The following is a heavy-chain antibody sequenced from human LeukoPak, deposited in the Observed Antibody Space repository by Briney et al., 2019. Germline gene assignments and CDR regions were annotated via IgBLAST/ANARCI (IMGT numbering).Heavy chain of an antibody. CDR1: GGSISSSSYY. Sequence: PSETLSLTCTVSGGSISSSSYYWGWIRQPPGKGLEWIGSIYYSGSTYYNPSLKSRVTISVDTSKNQFSLKLSSVTAADTAVYYCARASPYSSFHYYGMDVWGQGTTVTVSS. D-gene: IGHD6-6*01. CDR3: ARASPYSSFHYYGMDV. CDR2: IYYSGST. J-gene: IGHJ6*02. V-gene: IGHV4-39*07.